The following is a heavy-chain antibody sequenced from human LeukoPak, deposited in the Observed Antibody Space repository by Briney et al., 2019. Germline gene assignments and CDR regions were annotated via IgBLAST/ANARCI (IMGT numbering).Heavy chain of an antibody. Sequence: GGSLRLSCAASGFTFSSYGMTWVRQAPGKGLEWVSAITSSGGNTYYADSVKGRFTISRDNSKNTLYLQMSSLRAEDTAVYYCGAGVANGYYDFWGQGTLVTVSS. CDR3: GAGVANGYYDF. J-gene: IGHJ4*02. CDR2: ITSSGGNT. D-gene: IGHD3-22*01. CDR1: GFTFSSYG. V-gene: IGHV3-23*01.